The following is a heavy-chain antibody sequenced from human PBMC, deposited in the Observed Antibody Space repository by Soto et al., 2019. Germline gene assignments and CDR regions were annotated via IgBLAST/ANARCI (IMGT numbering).Heavy chain of an antibody. J-gene: IGHJ4*02. CDR2: ISSSSSYI. CDR1: GFTFSSYS. CDR3: ARDRSSSGWSV. V-gene: IGHV3-21*01. D-gene: IGHD6-19*01. Sequence: GALLLSCSASGFTFSSYSMNWVRQAPGKGLEWVSSISSSSSYIYYADSVKGRFTISRDNAKNSLYLQMNSLRAEDTAVYYCARDRSSSGWSVWGQGTLVTVYS.